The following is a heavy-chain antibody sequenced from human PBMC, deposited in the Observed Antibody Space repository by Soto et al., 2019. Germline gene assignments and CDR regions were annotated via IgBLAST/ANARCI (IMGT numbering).Heavy chain of an antibody. J-gene: IGHJ4*02. CDR3: AKEKPTTTCFDS. CDR1: GFSFSTYP. D-gene: IGHD1-1*01. Sequence: EVQLLESGGRLVQPGGSLRLSCVASGFSFSTYPMTWVRQAPGKGLEWVSLISGSGTNTYYAESVKGRFTISRDNSQNTLYVQMNTLRAEDTAVYYCAKEKPTTTCFDSWGQGTLVTGSS. CDR2: ISGSGTNT. V-gene: IGHV3-23*01.